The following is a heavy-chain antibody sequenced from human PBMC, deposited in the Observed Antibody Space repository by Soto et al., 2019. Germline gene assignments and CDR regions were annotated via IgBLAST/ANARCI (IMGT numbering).Heavy chain of an antibody. Sequence: GSLRLSCAASGFTFSSYAMSWVRQAPGKGLEWVSTISGSGHSTYYADSVKGRFTISRDNSKNTLYLQMSSLRAEDTAIYYCAKASILMVYAPGSWGQGTLVTVSS. CDR2: ISGSGHST. J-gene: IGHJ5*02. CDR3: AKASILMVYAPGS. CDR1: GFTFSSYA. D-gene: IGHD2-8*01. V-gene: IGHV3-23*01.